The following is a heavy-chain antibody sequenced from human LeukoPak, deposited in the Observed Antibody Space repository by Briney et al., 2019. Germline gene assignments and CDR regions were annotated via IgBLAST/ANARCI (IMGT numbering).Heavy chain of an antibody. D-gene: IGHD3-10*01. CDR3: ASLWGVGSFFDY. J-gene: IGHJ4*02. CDR2: IWYDGSNK. V-gene: IGHV3-33*01. Sequence: GGSVRLSCTASGFTFSSYGMHWVRQAPGKGLEWVAVIWYDGSNKYYADSVRGRFTISRDNSKNTLYLQMNSLRAEDTAVYYCASLWGVGSFFDYWGQGTLVSVSS. CDR1: GFTFSSYG.